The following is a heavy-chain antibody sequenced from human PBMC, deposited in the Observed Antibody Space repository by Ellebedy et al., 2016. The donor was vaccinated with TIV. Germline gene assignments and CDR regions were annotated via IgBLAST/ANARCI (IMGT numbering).Heavy chain of an antibody. Sequence: PGGSLRLSCAASAFKFSSFAMIWVRQAPGKVLEWVSGIDASGTTTYYADSVRGRFTSSRDNSKHMLYLQMNSLRVEDTAVYYCANRGLTKFEGGVDVWGQGTTVTVSS. D-gene: IGHD3-16*01. V-gene: IGHV3-23*05. CDR3: ANRGLTKFEGGVDV. CDR1: AFKFSSFA. J-gene: IGHJ6*02. CDR2: IDASGTTT.